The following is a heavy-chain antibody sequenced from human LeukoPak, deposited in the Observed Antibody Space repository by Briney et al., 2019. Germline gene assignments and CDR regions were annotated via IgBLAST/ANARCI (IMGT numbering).Heavy chain of an antibody. Sequence: GSSVKVSCMASGGTFSSYTISWVRQALGQGLEWMGRIIPILGIANYAQKFQGRVTITADKSTSTAYMELSSLRSEDTAVYYCASLPLGIAAAGTDYWGQGTLVTVSS. D-gene: IGHD6-13*01. V-gene: IGHV1-69*02. CDR2: IIPILGIA. CDR3: ASLPLGIAAAGTDY. CDR1: GGTFSSYT. J-gene: IGHJ4*02.